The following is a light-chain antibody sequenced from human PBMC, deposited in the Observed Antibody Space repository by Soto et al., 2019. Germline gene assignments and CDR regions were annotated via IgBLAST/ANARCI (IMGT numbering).Light chain of an antibody. V-gene: IGKV3-15*01. Sequence: EIVMTQSPATLSVSPGERATLSCRASQSVSSNLAWYQQKLGQAPRLLIYGASTRATGIPARFRGSESETEFTLTISSLQSEDFAVYYCQHYNNWPPMYTFGQGTKLEIK. CDR1: QSVSSN. J-gene: IGKJ2*01. CDR3: QHYNNWPPMYT. CDR2: GAS.